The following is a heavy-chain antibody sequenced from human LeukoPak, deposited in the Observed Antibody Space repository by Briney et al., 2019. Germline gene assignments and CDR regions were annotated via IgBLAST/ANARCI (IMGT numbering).Heavy chain of an antibody. CDR2: IYYSGST. CDR3: ARRLYMRDYYDSSGYYVFDY. D-gene: IGHD3-22*01. V-gene: IGHV4-59*08. J-gene: IGHJ4*02. Sequence: SETLSLTCTVSGGSISSYYWSWIRQPPGKGLEWIGYIYYSGSTNYNPSLKSRVTISVDTSKNQFSLKLSSVTAADTAVYYCARRLYMRDYYDSSGYYVFDYWGQGTLVTVSS. CDR1: GGSISSYY.